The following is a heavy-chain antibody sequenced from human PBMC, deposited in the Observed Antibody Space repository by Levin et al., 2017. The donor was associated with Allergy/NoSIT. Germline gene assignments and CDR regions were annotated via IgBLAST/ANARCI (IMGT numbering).Heavy chain of an antibody. D-gene: IGHD2-21*01. CDR3: ARGGIVAVPATQTGRYFDR. J-gene: IGHJ2*01. V-gene: IGHV4-34*01. CDR2: INHSGST. CDR1: GGSFSGYY. Sequence: SETLSLTCAVYGGSFSGYYWSWIRQPPGKGLEWIGEINHSGSTNYNPSLKSRVTISVDTSKNQFSLKLSSVTAADTAVYYCARGGIVAVPATQTGRYFDRWGRGTLVTVSS.